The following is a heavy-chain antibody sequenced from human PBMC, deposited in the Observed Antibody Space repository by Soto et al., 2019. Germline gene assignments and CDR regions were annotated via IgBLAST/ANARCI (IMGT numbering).Heavy chain of an antibody. J-gene: IGHJ3*02. Sequence: GSLRLSCTASGFTFGDYAMSWFRQAPGKGLEWVGFIRSKAYGGTTEYAASVKGRFTISRDDSKSIAYLQMNSLKTEDTAVYYCTRGSVYYYDWNAFDIWGQGTMVTVSS. CDR2: IRSKAYGGTT. CDR1: GFTFGDYA. V-gene: IGHV3-49*03. CDR3: TRGSVYYYDWNAFDI. D-gene: IGHD3-22*01.